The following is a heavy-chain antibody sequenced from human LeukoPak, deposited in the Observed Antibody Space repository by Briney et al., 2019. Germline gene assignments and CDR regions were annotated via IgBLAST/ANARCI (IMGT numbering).Heavy chain of an antibody. D-gene: IGHD3-22*01. V-gene: IGHV4-39*07. Sequence: PSETLSLTCTVSGGSISSSSYYWGWIRQPPGKGLEWIGSIYYSGSTYYNPSLKSRVTISVDTSKNQFSLKLSSVTAADTAVYYCARDWHDYYDSSGPLDGDYMDVWGKGTTVTVSS. CDR3: ARDWHDYYDSSGPLDGDYMDV. CDR2: IYYSGST. CDR1: GGSISSSSYY. J-gene: IGHJ6*03.